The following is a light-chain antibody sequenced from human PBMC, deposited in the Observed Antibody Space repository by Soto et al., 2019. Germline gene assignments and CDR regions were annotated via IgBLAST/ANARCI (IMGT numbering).Light chain of an antibody. CDR3: QHYRST. Sequence: DIQMTQSPSTLSASVGDTVTITCRASQDINNWVAWYQHKPGKAPKLLISRASSLEDGVPPRFSGSESGTEFTITINSLQPDDFATYYCQHYRSTFGQGTMVEIK. CDR1: QDINNW. CDR2: RAS. V-gene: IGKV1-5*03. J-gene: IGKJ1*01.